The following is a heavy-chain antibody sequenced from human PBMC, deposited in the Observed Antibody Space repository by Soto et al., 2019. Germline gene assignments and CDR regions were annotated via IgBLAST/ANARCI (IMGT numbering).Heavy chain of an antibody. D-gene: IGHD2-15*01. Sequence: PSETLSLTCTVSGGSISSGGYYWSWIRQHPGKGLEWIGYIYYSGSTYYNPSLKSRVTISVDTSKNQFSLKLNSVTAADTAVYYCARASLLFSLVGWGQGTLVTVSS. J-gene: IGHJ4*02. CDR1: GGSISSGGYY. CDR3: ARASLLFSLVG. V-gene: IGHV4-31*03. CDR2: IYYSGST.